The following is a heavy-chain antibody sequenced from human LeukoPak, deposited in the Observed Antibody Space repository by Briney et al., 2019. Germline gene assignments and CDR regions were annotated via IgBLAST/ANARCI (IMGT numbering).Heavy chain of an antibody. D-gene: IGHD3-10*01. V-gene: IGHV3-15*01. J-gene: IGHJ4*02. CDR3: ATDLGLTMIRGVIVY. CDR2: IKSKGDGETT. Sequence: GGSLRLSCAASGFTFTNAWISWVRQAPGKGRKWVGRIKSKGDGETTDYAAPVKGRFTMSRGDSKATLYLQMNSLKDEDTAVYYCATDLGLTMIRGVIVYWGQGALVTVSS. CDR1: GFTFTNAW.